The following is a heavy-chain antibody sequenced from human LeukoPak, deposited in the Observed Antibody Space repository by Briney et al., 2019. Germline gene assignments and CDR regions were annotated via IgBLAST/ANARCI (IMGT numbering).Heavy chain of an antibody. CDR3: ARAAIAATIGDAFDI. V-gene: IGHV3-23*01. Sequence: PGGSLRLSCAASGFTFSSYAMSWVRQAPGKGLEWVSAISGSGGSTYYADSVKGRFTISRHNSKNTLYLQMNSLRAEDTAVYYCARAAIAATIGDAFDIWGQGTMVTVSS. D-gene: IGHD6-13*01. CDR1: GFTFSSYA. J-gene: IGHJ3*02. CDR2: ISGSGGST.